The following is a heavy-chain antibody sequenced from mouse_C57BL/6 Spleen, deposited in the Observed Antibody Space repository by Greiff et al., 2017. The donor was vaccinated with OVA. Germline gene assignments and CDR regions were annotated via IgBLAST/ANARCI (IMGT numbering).Heavy chain of an antibody. Sequence: QLQQSGPVLVKPGASVKMSCKASGYTFTDYYMNWVKQSHGKSLEWIGVINPYNGGTSYNQKFKGKATLTVDKSSSTAYMELNSLTSEDSAVYYCARSGGYAMDYWGQGTSVTVSS. V-gene: IGHV1-19*01. CDR3: ARSGGYAMDY. CDR1: GYTFTDYY. CDR2: INPYNGGT. J-gene: IGHJ4*01.